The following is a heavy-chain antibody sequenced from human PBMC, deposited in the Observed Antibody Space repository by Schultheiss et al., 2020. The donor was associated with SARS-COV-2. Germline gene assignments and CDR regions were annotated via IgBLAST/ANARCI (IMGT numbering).Heavy chain of an antibody. CDR3: AKTYSRGWGAFDN. V-gene: IGHV3-23*01. CDR1: GFTFDDYA. D-gene: IGHD6-19*01. Sequence: GGSLRLSCAASGFTFDDYAMHWVRQAPGKGLEWVSGISGRGSDTDYTDSVKGRFTISRDNSRNTVYLQMNSLSAEDTAVYYCAKTYSRGWGAFDNWGQGTLVTVSS. CDR2: ISGRGSDT. J-gene: IGHJ4*02.